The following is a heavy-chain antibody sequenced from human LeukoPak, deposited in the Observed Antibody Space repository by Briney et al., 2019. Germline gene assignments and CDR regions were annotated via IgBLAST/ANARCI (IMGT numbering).Heavy chain of an antibody. V-gene: IGHV3-66*01. CDR1: GFTDSCDF. CDR2: IYSGGTT. CDR3: TRGGSVPATRSFDY. J-gene: IGHJ4*02. Sequence: GGSLRLSCSPSGFTDSCDFMSWVRQAPGRGLAWLSVIYSGGTTYYADSVKGRFTISRDNSKNTVYLQMNSLSVEDTAMYYCTRGGSVPATRSFDYWGQGTLVTVSS. D-gene: IGHD6-19*01.